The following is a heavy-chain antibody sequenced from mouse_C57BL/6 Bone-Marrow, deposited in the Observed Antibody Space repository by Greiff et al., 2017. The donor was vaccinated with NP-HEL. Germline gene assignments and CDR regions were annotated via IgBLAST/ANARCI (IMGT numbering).Heavy chain of an antibody. V-gene: IGHV5-6*01. CDR3: ARHGPMYYFDY. Sequence: EVQVVESGGDLVKPGGSLKLSCAASGFTFSSYGMSWVRQTPDKRLEWVATISSGGSYTYYPDSVKGRFTISRDNAKNTLYLQMSSLKSEDTAMYYCARHGPMYYFDYWGQGTTLTVSS. D-gene: IGHD6-5*01. J-gene: IGHJ2*01. CDR1: GFTFSSYG. CDR2: ISSGGSYT.